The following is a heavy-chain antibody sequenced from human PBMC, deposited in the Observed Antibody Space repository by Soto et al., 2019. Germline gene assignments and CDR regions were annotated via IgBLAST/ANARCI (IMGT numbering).Heavy chain of an antibody. CDR1: GFNFDDYG. CDR3: SKAGAAYTVNSYSRHF. V-gene: IGHV3-9*01. Sequence: PGGSLRLSCAISGFNFDDYGMYWVRQAPGKGLEWVSGITWNSGSIDYADSVRGRFTISRDNARNSLYLQMNSLRAEDTALYFCSKAGAAYTVNSYSRHFWGKGTTVTV. J-gene: IGHJ6*03. D-gene: IGHD3-16*01. CDR2: ITWNSGSI.